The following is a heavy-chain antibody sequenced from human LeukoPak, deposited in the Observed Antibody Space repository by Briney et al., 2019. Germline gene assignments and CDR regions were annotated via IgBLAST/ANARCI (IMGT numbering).Heavy chain of an antibody. CDR2: ISYDGSNK. D-gene: IGHD3-22*01. V-gene: IGHV3-30*18. J-gene: IGHJ4*02. CDR3: AKNQGMIVVVSLDY. CDR1: GFTFSSYG. Sequence: PGRSLRLSCAASGFTFSSYGMHWVRQAPGKGLEWVAVISYDGSNKYYADSVKGRFTISRDNSKNTLYLQMNSLRAEDTAVYYCAKNQGMIVVVSLDYWGQGTLVTVSS.